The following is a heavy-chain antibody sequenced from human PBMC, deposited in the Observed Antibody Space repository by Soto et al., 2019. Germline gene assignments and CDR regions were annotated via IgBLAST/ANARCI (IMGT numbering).Heavy chain of an antibody. D-gene: IGHD3-10*01. CDR1: GYTFTSFY. J-gene: IGHJ6*03. Sequence: SGKVSCKAFGYTFTSFYMHWVRQAPGQGLEWMGIINPSGGSTSYAQKFQGRVTMTRDTSTSTVYMELSSLRSEDTAVYYCARGIMVRGVIIYYYYYMDVWGKGTTVTVSS. V-gene: IGHV1-46*03. CDR3: ARGIMVRGVIIYYYYYMDV. CDR2: INPSGGST.